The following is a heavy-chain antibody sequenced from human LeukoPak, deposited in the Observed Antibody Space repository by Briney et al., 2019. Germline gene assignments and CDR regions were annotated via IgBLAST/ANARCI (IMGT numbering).Heavy chain of an antibody. J-gene: IGHJ5*02. CDR2: IYSSGNT. D-gene: IGHD2-15*01. Sequence: PSETLSLTCTVSGGSISSSSYHWSWIRQPPGKGLEWRGGIYSSGNTYYNPSLKRRGTISVDTSKNHFSLNLTSVTAADTAVYYCARVARALNWFDPWGQGTLVTVAS. CDR3: ARVARALNWFDP. V-gene: IGHV4-39*02. CDR1: GGSISSSSYH.